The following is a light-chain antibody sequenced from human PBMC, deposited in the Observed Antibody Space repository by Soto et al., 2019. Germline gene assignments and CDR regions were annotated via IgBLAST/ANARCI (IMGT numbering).Light chain of an antibody. Sequence: QSALTQPASVSGTPGQSITISCTGSNRDVGIYDFVFWYQHHPGRAPKLIVSEVSHRPSGVSNRFSGSKSGNTAALTISGHQSEDEADYYCISYTSDDVRYVFGTGTKLTVL. CDR3: ISYTSDDVRYV. CDR1: NRDVGIYDF. J-gene: IGLJ1*01. V-gene: IGLV2-14*01. CDR2: EVS.